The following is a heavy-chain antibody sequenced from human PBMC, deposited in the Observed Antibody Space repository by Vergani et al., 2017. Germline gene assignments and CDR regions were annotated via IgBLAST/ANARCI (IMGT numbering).Heavy chain of an antibody. CDR1: GFTVSSNY. D-gene: IGHD3-9*01. Sequence: EVQLVESGGGLVQPGGSLRLSCAASGFTVSSNYMSWVRQAPGKGLEWVSVIYSGGSTYYADSVKGRFTISRHNSKNTLYLQMNSLRAEDTAVYYCARETTSYDILTGYSDFDYWGQGTLVTVSS. J-gene: IGHJ4*02. V-gene: IGHV3-53*04. CDR2: IYSGGST. CDR3: ARETTSYDILTGYSDFDY.